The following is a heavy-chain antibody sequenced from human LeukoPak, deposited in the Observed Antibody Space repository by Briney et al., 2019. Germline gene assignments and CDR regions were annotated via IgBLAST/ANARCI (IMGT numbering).Heavy chain of an antibody. D-gene: IGHD4/OR15-4a*01. CDR1: GFTFSSYS. J-gene: IGHJ3*02. CDR2: ISSSSSYI. V-gene: IGHV3-21*01. CDR3: ARDSPTFLTTAHAFDI. Sequence: GGSLRLSCAASGFTFSSYSMNWVRQAPGKGLEWVSSISSSSSYIYYADSVKGRFTISRDNAKNSLYLQMNSLRAEDTAVYYCARDSPTFLTTAHAFDIWGQGTLVTVSS.